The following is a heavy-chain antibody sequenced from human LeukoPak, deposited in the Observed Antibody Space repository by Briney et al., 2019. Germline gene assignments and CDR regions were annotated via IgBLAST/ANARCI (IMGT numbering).Heavy chain of an antibody. CDR3: AAAADFGYFDY. D-gene: IGHD6-13*01. Sequence: PSETVSLTCTDSGGSISSYYWSWIRQPPGKGLEWIGYIYYSGSTNYNPSLKSRVTISVDTSKNQFSLKLSSVTAADTAVYYCAAAADFGYFDYWGQGTLVTVSS. CDR2: IYYSGST. J-gene: IGHJ4*02. CDR1: GGSISSYY. V-gene: IGHV4-59*01.